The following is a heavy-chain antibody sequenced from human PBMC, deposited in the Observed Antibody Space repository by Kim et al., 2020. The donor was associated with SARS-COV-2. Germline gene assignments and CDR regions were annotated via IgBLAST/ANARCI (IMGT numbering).Heavy chain of an antibody. CDR1: GYSISSGYY. Sequence: SETLSLTCTVSGYSISSGYYWGWIRQPPGKGLEWIGNIYHSGSTYHNPSLKSRVTISVDTSKNQFSLRLGSVTAADTAVYYCARDLGGGPDYWGQGTLGT. J-gene: IGHJ4*02. CDR2: IYHSGST. CDR3: ARDLGGGPDY. V-gene: IGHV4-38-2*02. D-gene: IGHD3-10*01.